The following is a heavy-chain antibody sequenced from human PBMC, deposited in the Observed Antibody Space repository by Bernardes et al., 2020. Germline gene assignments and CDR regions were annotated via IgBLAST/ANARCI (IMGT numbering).Heavy chain of an antibody. D-gene: IGHD5-18*01. CDR3: ATSPERGYSYGFDAFDI. CDR1: GYSFTSYW. CDR2: IYPGDSDT. V-gene: IGHV5-51*01. J-gene: IGHJ3*02. Sequence: GESLNISCKGSGYSFTSYWIGWVRQMPGKGLEWMGLIYPGDSDTRYSPSFQGQVTISADKSISTAYLQWSSLKASDTAMYYCATSPERGYSYGFDAFDIWGQGTMVTVSS.